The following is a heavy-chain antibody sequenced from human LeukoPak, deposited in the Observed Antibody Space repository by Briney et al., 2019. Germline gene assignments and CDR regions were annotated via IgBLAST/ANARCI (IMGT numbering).Heavy chain of an antibody. V-gene: IGHV3-74*01. CDR2: INTDGTVT. Sequence: PGGSLRLSCAASGFTFSKYWMLWVRQAPGKGLESVSRINTDGTVTTYADSVKGRFTVSRDNADNTMFRQINSVRDEDTAVYYCATKQWLAPPPDSWGQGTPVTVSS. CDR1: GFTFSKYW. CDR3: ATKQWLAPPPDS. J-gene: IGHJ4*02. D-gene: IGHD6-19*01.